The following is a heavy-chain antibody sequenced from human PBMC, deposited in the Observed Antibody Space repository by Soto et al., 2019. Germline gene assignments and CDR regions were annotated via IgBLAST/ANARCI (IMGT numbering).Heavy chain of an antibody. CDR2: IYPGDSDT. J-gene: IGHJ6*03. D-gene: IGHD2-2*01. Sequence: PGESLKISCKGSGYSFTSYWIGWVRQMPGKGLEWMGIIYPGDSDTRYSPSFQGQVTISADKSISTAYLQWSSLKASDTAMYYCAIHWVVPAAIGNYYYYYMDVWGKGTTVTVSS. V-gene: IGHV5-51*01. CDR1: GYSFTSYW. CDR3: AIHWVVPAAIGNYYYYYMDV.